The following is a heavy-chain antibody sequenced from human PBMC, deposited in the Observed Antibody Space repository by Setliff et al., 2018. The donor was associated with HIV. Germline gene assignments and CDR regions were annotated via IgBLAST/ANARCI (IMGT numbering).Heavy chain of an antibody. D-gene: IGHD5-12*01. CDR2: VFYTGFT. Sequence: KASETLSLTCTVSGDSIRSYYWSWIRQPPGKGLEWIGYVFYTGFTAYNPSLKSRLTMSVDTSKSQFSLKLASVTAADTAVYYCARQMTIPGVAITPVDYWGQGTLVTVSS. V-gene: IGHV4-59*08. CDR1: GDSIRSYY. CDR3: ARQMTIPGVAITPVDY. J-gene: IGHJ4*02.